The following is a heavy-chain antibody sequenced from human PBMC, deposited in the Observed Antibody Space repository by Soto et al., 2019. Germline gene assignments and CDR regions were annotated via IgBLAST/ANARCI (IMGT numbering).Heavy chain of an antibody. J-gene: IGHJ6*02. CDR1: GFTFSSYS. CDR2: ISSSSSYI. V-gene: IGHV3-21*01. CDR3: AKDRYIYYGMDV. D-gene: IGHD1-26*01. Sequence: GGSLRLSCAASGFTFSSYSMNWVRQAPGKGLEWVSSISSSSSYIYYADSVKGRFTISRDNAKNSLYLQMNSLRAEDTAVYYCAKDRYIYYGMDVWGQGTTVTVSS.